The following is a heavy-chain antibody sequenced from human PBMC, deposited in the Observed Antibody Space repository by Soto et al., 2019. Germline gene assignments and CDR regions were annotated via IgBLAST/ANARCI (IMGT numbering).Heavy chain of an antibody. Sequence: SVKVSCKASGGTFSSYAISWVGQAPGQGLEWMGGIIPIFGTANYAQKFQGRVTITADESTSTAYMELSSLRSEDTAVYYCASFGGFITGTQAMVYYYGMDVWGQGTTVTVSS. CDR3: ASFGGFITGTQAMVYYYGMDV. V-gene: IGHV1-69*13. J-gene: IGHJ6*02. D-gene: IGHD1-20*01. CDR1: GGTFSSYA. CDR2: IIPIFGTA.